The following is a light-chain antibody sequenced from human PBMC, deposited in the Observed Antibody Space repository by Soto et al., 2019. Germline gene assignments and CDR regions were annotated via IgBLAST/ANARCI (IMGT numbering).Light chain of an antibody. J-gene: IGLJ3*02. CDR2: GNS. Sequence: QSVLTQPTSVSGAPGQRVTISCTGSSSNIGADYDVHWYQQLPGTAPKLLIYGNSNRPSGVPDRFSGSKSGTSASLAITGLQAEDEADYYCQSYDSSLSAVVFGGGTKVTVL. V-gene: IGLV1-40*01. CDR3: QSYDSSLSAVV. CDR1: SSNIGADYD.